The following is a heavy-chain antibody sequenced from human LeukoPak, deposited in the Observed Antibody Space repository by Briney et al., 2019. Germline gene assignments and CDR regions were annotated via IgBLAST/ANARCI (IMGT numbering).Heavy chain of an antibody. CDR3: ARVGSKDYYDSSGYYYGAFDI. V-gene: IGHV4-61*02. Sequence: SETLSLTCTVSGGSISSGSYYWRWVRQPAGKGLEWIVRIYTSGSTNYNPSLKSRVTISVDTSKNQFSLKLSSVTAADTAVYYCARVGSKDYYDSSGYYYGAFDIWGQGTMVTVSS. CDR1: GGSISSGSYY. D-gene: IGHD3-22*01. CDR2: IYTSGST. J-gene: IGHJ3*02.